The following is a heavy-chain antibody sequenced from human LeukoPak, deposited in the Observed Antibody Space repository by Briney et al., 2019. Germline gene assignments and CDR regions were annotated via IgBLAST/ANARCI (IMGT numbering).Heavy chain of an antibody. D-gene: IGHD3-3*01. CDR3: AHSMEAYYDFWSGYQTLLFDY. CDR2: IYWNDDK. Sequence: TLSLTCTVSGGSISSYYWGWIRQPPGKGLEWLALIYWNDDKRYSPSLKSRLTVTKDTSKNQVVLTMTNMDPVDTATYYCAHSMEAYYDFWSGYQTLLFDYWGQGTLVTVSS. J-gene: IGHJ4*02. CDR1: GGSISSYYWG. V-gene: IGHV2-5*01.